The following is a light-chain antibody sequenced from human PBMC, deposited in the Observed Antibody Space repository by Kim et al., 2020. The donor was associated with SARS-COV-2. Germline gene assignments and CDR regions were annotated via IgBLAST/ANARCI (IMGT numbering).Light chain of an antibody. CDR2: EDS. J-gene: IGLJ3*02. CDR1: ALTKKY. CDR3: YSTDSSGNHWV. Sequence: PGQTARIPCSGDALTKKYAYWYQQKSGQAPVLVIYEDSKRPSGIPERFSGSSSGTMATLTISGAQVEDEADYYCYSTDSSGNHWVFGGGTQLTVL. V-gene: IGLV3-10*01.